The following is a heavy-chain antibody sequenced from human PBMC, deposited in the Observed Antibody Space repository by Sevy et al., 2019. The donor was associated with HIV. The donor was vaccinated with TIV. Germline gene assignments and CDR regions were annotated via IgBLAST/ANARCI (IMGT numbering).Heavy chain of an antibody. Sequence: GGSLRLSCAASGFTFSSYSMNWVRQAPGKGLEWVSSISSSSYIYYADSVKGRLIISRDNAKNSLYLQMNSLRAEDTAVYYCARGYCTGGVCSYIGGDFDYWGQGTLVTVSS. CDR3: ARGYCTGGVCSYIGGDFDY. J-gene: IGHJ4*02. CDR1: GFTFSSYS. CDR2: ISSSSYI. V-gene: IGHV3-21*01. D-gene: IGHD2-8*02.